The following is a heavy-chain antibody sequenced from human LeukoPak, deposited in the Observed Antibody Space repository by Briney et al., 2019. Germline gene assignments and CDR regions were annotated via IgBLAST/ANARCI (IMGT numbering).Heavy chain of an antibody. Sequence: SETLSLTCTVSGDAISGYYWSWIRQSPGQGLEWIGYVYYSGSTNYNPSLKSRAAISIDTSKNQFSLNLTSVTAADTAVYYCASGWLRYYYFDTWGQGTLVTVSS. CDR1: GDAISGYY. D-gene: IGHD2-21*01. CDR3: ASGWLRYYYFDT. V-gene: IGHV4-59*01. CDR2: VYYSGST. J-gene: IGHJ4*02.